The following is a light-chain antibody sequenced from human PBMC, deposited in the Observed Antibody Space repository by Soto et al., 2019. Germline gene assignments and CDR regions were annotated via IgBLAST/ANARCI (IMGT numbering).Light chain of an antibody. CDR3: SSFSSSSTPYV. CDR1: TTDVGGYKY. J-gene: IGLJ1*01. V-gene: IGLV2-14*01. CDR2: EVN. Sequence: QSVLTQPASVSGSPGQSITISCTGTTTDVGGYKYVSWYQQHPGTAPKLMIFEVNGRPSGVSDRFSGSKSGNTASLTISGLQPEDEADYSCSSFSSSSTPYVFGTGTKVTVL.